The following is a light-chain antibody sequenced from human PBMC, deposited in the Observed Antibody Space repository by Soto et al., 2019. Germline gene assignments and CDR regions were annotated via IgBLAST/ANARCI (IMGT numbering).Light chain of an antibody. CDR1: SSDAGSYNL. CDR2: EVS. J-gene: IGLJ1*01. V-gene: IGLV2-23*02. CDR3: CSYAGSSTLV. Sequence: QSVLTQPASLSGSPGQSITISCTGTSSDAGSYNLVSWYQQHPGKAPKLMIYEVSKRPSGVSNRFSGSKSGNTASLTISGLQAEDEADYYCCSYAGSSTLVFGTGTKVTVL.